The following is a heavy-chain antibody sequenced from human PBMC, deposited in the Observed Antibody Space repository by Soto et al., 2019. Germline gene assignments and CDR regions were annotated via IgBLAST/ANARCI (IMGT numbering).Heavy chain of an antibody. Sequence: SETLCLTCTVSGDSISSSSYYWGWIRQPPGKGLEWIGTIYYSGSTYYNPSLQSRVTIFVDTSNNHFSLKLTSVTAADTAVYYCAHSGYFDWLAWLDYWGPGALVTLSS. CDR3: AHSGYFDWLAWLDY. CDR1: GDSISSSSYY. J-gene: IGHJ4*02. V-gene: IGHV4-39*02. CDR2: IYYSGST. D-gene: IGHD3-9*01.